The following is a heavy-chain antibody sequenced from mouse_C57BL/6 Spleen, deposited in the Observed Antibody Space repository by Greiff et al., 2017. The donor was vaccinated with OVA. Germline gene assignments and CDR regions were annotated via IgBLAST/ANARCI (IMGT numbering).Heavy chain of an antibody. V-gene: IGHV1-4*01. D-gene: IGHD1-1*01. CDR3: ARSGSLRDWYFDV. CDR1: GYTFTSYT. CDR2: INPSSGYT. J-gene: IGHJ1*03. Sequence: QVQLQQSGAELARPGASVKMSCKASGYTFTSYTMHWVKQRPGQGLEWIGYINPSSGYTKYNQKFKDKATLTADKSSSTAYMQLSSLTSEDSAVDYCARSGSLRDWYFDVWGTGTTVTVSS.